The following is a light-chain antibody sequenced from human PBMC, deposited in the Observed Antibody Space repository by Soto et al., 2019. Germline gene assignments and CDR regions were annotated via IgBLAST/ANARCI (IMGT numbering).Light chain of an antibody. J-gene: IGLJ1*01. CDR1: SSVVGGYNY. CDR3: SSYTSSGTYV. Sequence: QSVLAQPASVSGSPGQSITISCTGTSSVVGGYNYVSWYQQHPGKAPKVMIYDASNRPSGVSNRFSGSKSGNTASLTISGLQAEVEADYFCSSYTSSGTYVFGTGTKVTVL. V-gene: IGLV2-14*01. CDR2: DAS.